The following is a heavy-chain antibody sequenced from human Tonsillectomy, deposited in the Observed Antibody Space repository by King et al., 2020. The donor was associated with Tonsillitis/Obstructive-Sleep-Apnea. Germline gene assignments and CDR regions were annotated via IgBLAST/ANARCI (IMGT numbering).Heavy chain of an antibody. CDR3: AKGGRSSSWYWRD. CDR1: GGSISGYY. Sequence: VQLQQWGAGLLKPSETLSLTCAVYGGSISGYYWTWIRQSPGKGLEWIGEVSGRGGTDYNPSLKTRLTISMDTSKNQLSLKLTSVTVADTAVYYCAKGGRSSSWYWRDWGQGTLVSVSS. J-gene: IGHJ4*02. D-gene: IGHD6-13*01. CDR2: VSGRGGT. V-gene: IGHV4-34*01.